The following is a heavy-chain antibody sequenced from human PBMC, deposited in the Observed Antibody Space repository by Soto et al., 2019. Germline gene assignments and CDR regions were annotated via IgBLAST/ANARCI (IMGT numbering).Heavy chain of an antibody. J-gene: IGHJ6*02. D-gene: IGHD3-16*01. CDR1: GLRFSSYA. V-gene: IGHV3-23*01. CDR2: ISGSGGST. CDR3: ARGRGSYYAYDMGV. Sequence: EVQLLESGGGLVQPGGSLRLSCAASGLRFSSYAMSWVRQAPGKGLEWVSGISGSGGSTYFADSVKGRFAISRDNSKNTLYLQMHSLRAEDTAVYYCARGRGSYYAYDMGVWGQGTAVTVSS.